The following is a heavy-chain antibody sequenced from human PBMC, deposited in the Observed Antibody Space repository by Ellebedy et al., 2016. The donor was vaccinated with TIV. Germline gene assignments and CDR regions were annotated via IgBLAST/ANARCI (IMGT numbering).Heavy chain of an antibody. CDR3: ARGPYSSGHCDGFDV. CDR2: ISFDGRAV. Sequence: GGSLRLSXAASGFTFSRSTMHWVRQAPGWGLDWVAGISFDGRAVHYADSVKGRFTISRDNSKNTLSLQMNSLRGEDSAIYYCARGPYSSGHCDGFDVWGRGAAVNVSS. CDR1: GFTFSRST. J-gene: IGHJ3*01. D-gene: IGHD6-19*01. V-gene: IGHV3-30*04.